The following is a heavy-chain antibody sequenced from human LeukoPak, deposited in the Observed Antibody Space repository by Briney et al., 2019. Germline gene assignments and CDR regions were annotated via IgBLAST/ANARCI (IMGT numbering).Heavy chain of an antibody. V-gene: IGHV4-39*01. D-gene: IGHD6-19*01. CDR1: GGSISSSSHY. J-gene: IGHJ4*02. Sequence: AETLSLTCTVSGGSISSSSHYWGWIRQPQGKGLEWIGRMSYSGSTYYNPSLKSRVTISVDTSKNQLSLKMSSVTAADTAVYYCARPETVSGWYYFDYWGQGTLVTVSS. CDR3: ARPETVSGWYYFDY. CDR2: MSYSGST.